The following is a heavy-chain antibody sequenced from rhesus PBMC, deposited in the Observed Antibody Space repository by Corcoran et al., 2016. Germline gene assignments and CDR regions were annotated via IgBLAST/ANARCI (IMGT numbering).Heavy chain of an antibody. D-gene: IGHD2-27*01. J-gene: IGHJ4*01. CDR1: GFTFSSYG. Sequence: EVQLVETGGGLVQPGGSLKLSCAASGFTFSSYGMSWVRQAPGKGLEWVAAINSGVGCTYYADSVKGRFTISRDNSKNTLSLQMNSLRAEDTAVYYCAKDFEVFTALDSWGQGVLVTVSS. CDR3: AKDFEVFTALDS. CDR2: INSGVGCT. V-gene: IGHV3S5*01.